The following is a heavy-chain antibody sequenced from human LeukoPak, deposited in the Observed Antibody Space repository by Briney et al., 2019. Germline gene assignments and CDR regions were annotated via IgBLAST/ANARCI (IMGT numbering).Heavy chain of an antibody. V-gene: IGHV4-61*08. D-gene: IGHD6-6*01. CDR1: GGSISSGGYS. J-gene: IGHJ4*02. CDR3: ARDSDSSYDY. Sequence: SETLSLTCAVSGGSISSGGYSWSWIRQPPGKGLEWIGYIYYSGSTNYNPSLKSRVTISVDTSKNQFSLKLSSVTAADTAVYYCARDSDSSYDYWGQGTLVTVSS. CDR2: IYYSGST.